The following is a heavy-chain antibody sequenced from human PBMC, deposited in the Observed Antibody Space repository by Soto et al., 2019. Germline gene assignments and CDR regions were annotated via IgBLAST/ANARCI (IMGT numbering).Heavy chain of an antibody. CDR2: INSDGSST. Sequence: GGSLRLSCAASGFTFSTYWMHWVRQAPGKGLVWVSRINSDGSSTYYADSVKGRFTISRDNSKNTLYLQMNSLRTEDTAVYYCARRGPGTYFDYWGQGTLVTVSS. CDR3: ARRGPGTYFDY. V-gene: IGHV3-74*01. D-gene: IGHD6-13*01. J-gene: IGHJ4*02. CDR1: GFTFSTYW.